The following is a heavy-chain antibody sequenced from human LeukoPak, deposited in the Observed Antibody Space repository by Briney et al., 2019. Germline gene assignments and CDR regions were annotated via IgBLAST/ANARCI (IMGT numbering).Heavy chain of an antibody. J-gene: IGHJ5*02. V-gene: IGHV4-39*01. D-gene: IGHD6-6*01. Sequence: PSETLSLTCTVSGGSISSSSYYWGWIRQPPGKGLEWIGSIYYSGSTYYNPSLKSRVTISVDTSKNQFSLKLSSVTAADTAVYYCARHFLKYSSSWNWFDPWGQGTLVTVSS. CDR2: IYYSGST. CDR3: ARHFLKYSSSWNWFDP. CDR1: GGSISSSSYY.